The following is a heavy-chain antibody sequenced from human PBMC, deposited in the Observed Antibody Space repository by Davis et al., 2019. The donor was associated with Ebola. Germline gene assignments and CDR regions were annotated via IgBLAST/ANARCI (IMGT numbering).Heavy chain of an antibody. CDR2: IIPILGIA. D-gene: IGHD1-1*01. V-gene: IGHV1-69*10. Sequence: SVKVSCKASGGTFSSYAISWVRQAPGQGLEWMGGIIPILGIANYAQKFQGRVTITADKSTSTAYMELSSLRSEDTAVYYCARGKSQLERRPYYYYMDVWGKGTTVTVSS. CDR1: GGTFSSYA. CDR3: ARGKSQLERRPYYYYMDV. J-gene: IGHJ6*03.